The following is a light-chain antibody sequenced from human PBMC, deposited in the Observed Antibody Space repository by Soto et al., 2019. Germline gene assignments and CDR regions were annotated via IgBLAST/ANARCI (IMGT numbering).Light chain of an antibody. CDR1: QSISSW. J-gene: IGKJ1*01. CDR2: KAS. CDR3: QQYTNTNNPWM. V-gene: IGKV1-5*03. Sequence: DIQMTQSPSTLSASVGDRVTITCRASQSISSWLAWYQQKPGKAPKLLIYKASSLESGVPSRFSGSGSGTEFTLTISSLQPDDFATYYCQQYTNTNNPWMFGQGTKVEI.